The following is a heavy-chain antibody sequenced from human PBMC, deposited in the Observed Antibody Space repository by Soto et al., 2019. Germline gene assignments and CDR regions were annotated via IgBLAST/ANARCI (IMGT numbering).Heavy chain of an antibody. CDR3: ARRYATYSSGWYPNWFDP. J-gene: IGHJ5*02. V-gene: IGHV4-59*12. Sequence: PSETLSLTCTVSGGSISSYYWSWIRQPPGKGLEWIGYIYYSGSTNYNPSLKSRVTISVDTSKNQFSLKLSSVTAADTAVYYCARRYATYSSGWYPNWFDPWGQGTLVTVSS. CDR2: IYYSGST. CDR1: GGSISSYY. D-gene: IGHD6-19*01.